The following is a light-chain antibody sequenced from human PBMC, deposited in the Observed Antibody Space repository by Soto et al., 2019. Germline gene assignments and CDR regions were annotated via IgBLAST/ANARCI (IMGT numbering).Light chain of an antibody. CDR1: QSIRSY. Sequence: DVQMTQSPSSLSALVGERVTITCRASQSIRSYLNWYQQKPGKAPKLLIYAASSLQTGVSSSFSGSGSGTDFTLTISSLQPEDFATYYCQQSYSTPRTFGQGTKVDIK. V-gene: IGKV1-39*01. CDR2: AAS. J-gene: IGKJ1*01. CDR3: QQSYSTPRT.